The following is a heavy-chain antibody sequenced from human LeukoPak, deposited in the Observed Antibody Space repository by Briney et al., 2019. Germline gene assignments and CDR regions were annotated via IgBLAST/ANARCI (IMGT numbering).Heavy chain of an antibody. V-gene: IGHV3-11*06. CDR3: ARNRGWQQFDY. D-gene: IGHD6-13*01. Sequence: PGGSLRLSCAASGFTFSDYYMSWIRQAPGKGLEWVSYISSSSSYTNYADSVKGRFTISRDNAKDSVYLQMNSLRAEDTALYYCARNRGWQQFDYWGRGTLVTVSS. J-gene: IGHJ4*02. CDR1: GFTFSDYY. CDR2: ISSSSSYT.